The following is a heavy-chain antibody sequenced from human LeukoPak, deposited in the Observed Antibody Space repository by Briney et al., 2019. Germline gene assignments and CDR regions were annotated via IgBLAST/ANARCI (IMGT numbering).Heavy chain of an antibody. CDR3: ARSGYYYSYAFDI. J-gene: IGHJ3*02. Sequence: PSETLSLTCTVSGGSISSSSYYWGWIRQPPGKGLEWIGSIYYSGSTYYNPSLKSRVTISVDTSKNQFSLKLSSVTAADTAVYYCARSGYYYSYAFDIWGQGTMVTVSP. V-gene: IGHV4-39*01. D-gene: IGHD3-22*01. CDR1: GGSISSSSYY. CDR2: IYYSGST.